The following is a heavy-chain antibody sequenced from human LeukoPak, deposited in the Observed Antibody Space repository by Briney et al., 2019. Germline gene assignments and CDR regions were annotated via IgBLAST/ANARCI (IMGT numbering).Heavy chain of an antibody. Sequence: GASVKVSCKPSGYTFTSYYMHWVRQAPGQGLEWMGINNPNVGTTIYAQKFQGIFTMTRDTSTSTVYMELSSLTAEDTAVYYCARGASRSSTSDDAFDIWGQGTLVTVS. V-gene: IGHV1-46*01. J-gene: IGHJ3*02. D-gene: IGHD1-26*01. CDR3: ARGASRSSTSDDAFDI. CDR2: NNPNVGTT. CDR1: GYTFTSYY.